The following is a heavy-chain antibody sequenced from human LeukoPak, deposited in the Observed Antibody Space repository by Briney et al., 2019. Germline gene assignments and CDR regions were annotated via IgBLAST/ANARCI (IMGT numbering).Heavy chain of an antibody. CDR1: GFTFSSYS. V-gene: IGHV3-21*01. CDR2: ISSSSSYI. Sequence: PGGSLRLSCAASGFTFSSYSMNWVRQAPGKGLEWVSSISSSSSYIYYADSVKGRFTISRDNAKNSLYLQMNSLRAEDTAVYYCARDSLLAARRGVEDYWGQGTLVTVSS. J-gene: IGHJ4*02. D-gene: IGHD6-6*01. CDR3: ARDSLLAARRGVEDY.